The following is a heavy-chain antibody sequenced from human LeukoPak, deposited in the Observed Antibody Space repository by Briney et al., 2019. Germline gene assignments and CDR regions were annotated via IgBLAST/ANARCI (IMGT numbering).Heavy chain of an antibody. V-gene: IGHV1-2*02. J-gene: IGHJ4*02. CDR1: GYTFTGYY. Sequence: WASVKVSCKASGYTFTGYYMHWVRQAPGQGLEWMGWINPNSGGTNYAQKFQGRVTMTRDTSISTAYMELSRLRSDDTAVYYCARDQARTTTWYLYMNYWGQGTLVTVSS. CDR3: ARDQARTTTWYLYMNY. D-gene: IGHD3/OR15-3a*01. CDR2: INPNSGGT.